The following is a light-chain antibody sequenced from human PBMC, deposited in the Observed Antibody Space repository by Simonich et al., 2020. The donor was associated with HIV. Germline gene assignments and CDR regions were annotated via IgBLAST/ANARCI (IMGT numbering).Light chain of an antibody. V-gene: IGKV3-15*01. J-gene: IGKJ2*01. CDR2: GAS. Sequence: EIVLTQSPGTLSLSPGERATPSCRASQSVSSNFLAWYQQKPGLAPRLLIYGASTRATGIPARFSASGSGTEFTLTITSLQSEDFAVYYCQQYKYWYTFGQGTKLEIK. CDR3: QQYKYWYT. CDR1: QSVSSN.